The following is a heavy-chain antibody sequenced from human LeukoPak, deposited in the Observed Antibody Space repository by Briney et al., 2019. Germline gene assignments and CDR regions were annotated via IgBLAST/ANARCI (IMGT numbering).Heavy chain of an antibody. J-gene: IGHJ4*02. CDR1: GFTFSSYA. CDR3: EGVRGVRGFYFDY. CDR2: ISYDGSNK. Sequence: SGGSLRLSCAASGFTFSSYAIHWARQAPGKELEWVAVISYDGSNKYYADSVKGRFTISRDNSKNTLYLQMNSLRAEDTAVYYCEGVRGVRGFYFDYWGQGTLVTVSS. D-gene: IGHD3-10*01. V-gene: IGHV3-30*04.